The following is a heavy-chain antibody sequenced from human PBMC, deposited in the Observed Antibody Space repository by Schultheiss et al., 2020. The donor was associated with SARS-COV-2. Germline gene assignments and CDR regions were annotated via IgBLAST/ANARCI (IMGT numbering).Heavy chain of an antibody. D-gene: IGHD6-13*01. CDR1: GYTFTSYY. V-gene: IGHV1-46*01. CDR2: INPSGGNT. CDR3: AAESTRAAAETAEYFQH. Sequence: ASVKVSCKASGYTFTSYYMHWVRQAPGQGLEWMGIINPSGGNTNYAQKFQDRVTITRDMSTRTAYMELSSLSSEDTAVYYCAAESTRAAAETAEYFQHWGQGTLVTVSS. J-gene: IGHJ1*01.